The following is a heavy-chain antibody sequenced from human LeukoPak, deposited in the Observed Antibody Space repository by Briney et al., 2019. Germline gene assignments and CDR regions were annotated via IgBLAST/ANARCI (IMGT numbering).Heavy chain of an antibody. Sequence: SETLSLTCTVSGGSMSSCRWSWIRQPAGKELEWIGRIYASGTTNYNPSLKSRVTMSVDTSKNQFSLKLSSVTAADTAMYYCARTLVGTSVVAFDMWGQGTMVTVSS. V-gene: IGHV4-4*07. CDR3: ARTLVGTSVVAFDM. CDR1: GGSMSSCR. D-gene: IGHD6-19*01. J-gene: IGHJ3*02. CDR2: IYASGTT.